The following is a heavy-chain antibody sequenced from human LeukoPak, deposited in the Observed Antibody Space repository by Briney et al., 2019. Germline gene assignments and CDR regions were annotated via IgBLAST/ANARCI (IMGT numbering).Heavy chain of an antibody. CDR2: VYYSGST. Sequence: SETLSLTCTVSGGSISGFYWSWIRQPPGRGLEWIGYVYYSGSTNYNPSFKSRVTISVDTSKNQFSLKLSSVTAADTAVYYCARDALSITGTTTAAFDIWGQGTMVTVSS. J-gene: IGHJ3*02. V-gene: IGHV4-59*01. CDR3: ARDALSITGTTTAAFDI. CDR1: GGSISGFY. D-gene: IGHD1-20*01.